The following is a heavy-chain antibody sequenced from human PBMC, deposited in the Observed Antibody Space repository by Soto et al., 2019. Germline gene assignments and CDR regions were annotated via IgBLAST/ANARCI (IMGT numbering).Heavy chain of an antibody. CDR2: IIPIFGTA. CDR3: ARARQQWLTHSREYYYGMDV. V-gene: IGHV1-69*01. J-gene: IGHJ6*02. CDR1: GGTFSSYA. D-gene: IGHD6-19*01. Sequence: QGQLVQSGAEVKKPGSSVKVSCKASGGTFSSYAISWVRQAPGQGLEWMGGIIPIFGTANYAQKFQGRVTIPADEATSTAYMELSSLISEDTAVYYCARARQQWLTHSREYYYGMDVWGQGTTVTVSS.